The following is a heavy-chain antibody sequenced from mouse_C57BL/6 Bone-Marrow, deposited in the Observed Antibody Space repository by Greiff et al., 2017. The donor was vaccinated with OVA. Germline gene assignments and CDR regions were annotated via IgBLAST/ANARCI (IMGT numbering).Heavy chain of an antibody. Sequence: VKLMESGPGLVAPSQSLSITCTVSGFSLTSYGVHWVRQPPGKGLEWLVVIWSDGSTTYNSALKSRLSISKDNSKSQVFLKMNSLQTDDTAMYYCARHNGSSWYFDVWGTGTTVTVSS. D-gene: IGHD1-1*01. CDR1: GFSLTSYG. V-gene: IGHV2-6-1*01. CDR3: ARHNGSSWYFDV. CDR2: IWSDGST. J-gene: IGHJ1*03.